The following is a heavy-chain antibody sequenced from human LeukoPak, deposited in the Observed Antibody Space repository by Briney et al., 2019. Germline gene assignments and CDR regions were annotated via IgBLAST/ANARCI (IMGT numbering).Heavy chain of an antibody. CDR2: ISGSGGST. V-gene: IGHV3-23*01. CDR1: GFTFSSYA. D-gene: IGHD3-22*01. CDR3: ANTLRPTYYYDSSGYYPFDY. Sequence: GGSLRLSCAASGFTFSSYAMSWVRQAPGKGLEWVSAISGSGGSTYYADSVKGRFTISRDNSKNTLYLQVNSLRAEDTAVYYCANTLRPTYYYDSSGYYPFDYWGQGTLVTVSS. J-gene: IGHJ4*02.